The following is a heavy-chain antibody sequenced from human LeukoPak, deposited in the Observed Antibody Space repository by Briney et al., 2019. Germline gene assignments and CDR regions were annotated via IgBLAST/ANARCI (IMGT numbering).Heavy chain of an antibody. Sequence: GSSVKVSCKASGGTFSSYAISWVRQAPGQGLEWMGRIIPILGIANYAQKFQGRVTITADKSTSTAYMELSSLRSEDTAVYYCARRASDYDSFDYWGQGTLVTVSS. V-gene: IGHV1-69*04. CDR1: GGTFSSYA. CDR3: ARRASDYDSFDY. D-gene: IGHD4/OR15-4a*01. J-gene: IGHJ4*02. CDR2: IIPILGIA.